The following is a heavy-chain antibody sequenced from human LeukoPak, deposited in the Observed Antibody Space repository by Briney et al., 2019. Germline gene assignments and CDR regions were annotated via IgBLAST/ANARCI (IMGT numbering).Heavy chain of an antibody. D-gene: IGHD3-22*01. CDR2: ISYDGSNK. V-gene: IGHV3-30*03. CDR3: ARSGSYYDRSAITFKLDY. CDR1: GFTFSSYG. J-gene: IGHJ4*02. Sequence: GGSLRLSCAASGFTFSSYGMHWVRQAPGKGLEWVAVISYDGSNKYYADSVKGRFTISRDSSKNTLYLQMNSLRAEDTAVYYCARSGSYYDRSAITFKLDYWGQGTLVTVSS.